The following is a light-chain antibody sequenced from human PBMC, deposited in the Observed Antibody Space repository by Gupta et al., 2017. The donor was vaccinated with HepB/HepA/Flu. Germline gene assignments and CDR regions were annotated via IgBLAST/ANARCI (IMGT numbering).Light chain of an antibody. CDR2: GKN. V-gene: IGLV3-19*01. CDR3: HSRDSSGNRWV. Sequence: SSALTQDPAVSVALGQTVRITCQGDSLRSYYASWYPQKPGQAPVLVIYGKNNRPSGIPDRFSGSSSGTTASLTITGAQAEDEADYYCHSRDSSGNRWVFGGGTKLTVL. J-gene: IGLJ3*02. CDR1: SLRSYY.